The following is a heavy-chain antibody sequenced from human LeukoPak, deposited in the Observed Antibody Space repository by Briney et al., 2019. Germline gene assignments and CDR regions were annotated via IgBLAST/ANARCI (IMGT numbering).Heavy chain of an antibody. CDR1: GGTFSSYA. D-gene: IGHD5-18*01. V-gene: IGHV1-69*01. CDR2: IIPIFGTA. Sequence: SVKVSCKSPGGTFSSYAISWVRLAPGQGLEWMGGIIPIFGTANYAQKFQGRVTITADESTSTAYMELSSLRSEDTAVYYCARDQVDTAMVNWFDPWGQGTLVTVSS. CDR3: ARDQVDTAMVNWFDP. J-gene: IGHJ5*02.